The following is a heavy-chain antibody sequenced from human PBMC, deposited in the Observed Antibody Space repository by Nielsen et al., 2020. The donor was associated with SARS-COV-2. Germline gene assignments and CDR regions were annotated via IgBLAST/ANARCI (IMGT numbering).Heavy chain of an antibody. J-gene: IGHJ4*02. V-gene: IGHV1-2*02. Sequence: ASVKVSCKASGYTFTGYYMHWVRQAPGQGLEWMGWINPNSGGTNYAQKFQGRVTMTRDTSISTAYMELSRLRSDDTAVYYCAREVVGEQLWFGYWGQGTLVTVSS. CDR3: AREVVGEQLWFGY. CDR2: INPNSGGT. CDR1: GYTFTGYY. D-gene: IGHD5-18*01.